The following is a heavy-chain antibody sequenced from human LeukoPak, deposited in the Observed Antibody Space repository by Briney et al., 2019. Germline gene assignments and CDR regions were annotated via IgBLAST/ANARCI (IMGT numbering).Heavy chain of an antibody. J-gene: IGHJ6*02. D-gene: IGHD5-12*01. Sequence: GGSLRLSCAASGFTFSSYAMSWVRQAPGKGLEWVALISYDGSDKYYADSVKGRFTISRDNSKNTLYMQMNSLRAEDTAVYYCAKDLRGGYDTDYFGLDVWGQGTTVTVS. V-gene: IGHV3-30*18. CDR2: ISYDGSDK. CDR1: GFTFSSYA. CDR3: AKDLRGGYDTDYFGLDV.